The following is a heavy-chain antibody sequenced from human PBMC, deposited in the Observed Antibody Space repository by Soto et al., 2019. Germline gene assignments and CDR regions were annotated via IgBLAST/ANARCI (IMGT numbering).Heavy chain of an antibody. Sequence: ASVKVSCKASGYTFTSYGISWVRQAPGQGLEWMGWISAYNGNTNYAQKLQGRVTMTTDTSTSTAYMELRSLRSDDTAVYYCARAPAWYCSGGGCDDAFDIWGQGTMVTVSS. CDR3: ARAPAWYCSGGGCDDAFDI. D-gene: IGHD2-15*01. CDR2: ISAYNGNT. V-gene: IGHV1-18*01. J-gene: IGHJ3*02. CDR1: GYTFTSYG.